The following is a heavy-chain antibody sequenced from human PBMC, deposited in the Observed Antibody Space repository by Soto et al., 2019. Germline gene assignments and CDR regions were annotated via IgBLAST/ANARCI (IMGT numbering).Heavy chain of an antibody. V-gene: IGHV1-69*01. D-gene: IGHD3-22*01. CDR3: ARGPRKEYYYDSSGRNQDYYFDY. CDR1: GGTFSSYA. CDR2: IIPIFGTA. Sequence: QVPLVQSGAEVKKPGSSVKVSCKASGGTFSSYAISWVRQAPGQGLEWMGGIIPIFGTANYAQKFQGRVTITADESTSTAYMELSSLRSEDTAVYYCARGPRKEYYYDSSGRNQDYYFDYWGQGTLVTVSS. J-gene: IGHJ4*02.